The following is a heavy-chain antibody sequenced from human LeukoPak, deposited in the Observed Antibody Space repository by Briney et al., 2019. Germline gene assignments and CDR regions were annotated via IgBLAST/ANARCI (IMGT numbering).Heavy chain of an antibody. CDR3: AILLAAGHFFDY. Sequence: ASVKVSCKASGYTFTSYDINWVRQATGQGLEWMGIINPSGGSTSYAQKFQGRVTMTRDTSTSTVYMELSSLRSEDTAVYYCAILLAAGHFFDYWGQGTLVTVSS. CDR2: INPSGGST. J-gene: IGHJ4*02. CDR1: GYTFTSYD. D-gene: IGHD6-13*01. V-gene: IGHV1-46*01.